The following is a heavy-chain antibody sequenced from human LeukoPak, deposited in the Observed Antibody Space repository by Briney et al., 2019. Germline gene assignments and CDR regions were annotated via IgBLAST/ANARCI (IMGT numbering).Heavy chain of an antibody. Sequence: GGSLRLSCAASGFTFSSHAMTWVRQAPGKGLEWVSSITVSGGSTFYAASVKGRFTISRDNSKNTLYLQMNSLRAEDTAVYYCAKLGISDGIDYWGQGTLVTVSS. D-gene: IGHD1-14*01. CDR1: GFTFSSHA. V-gene: IGHV3-23*01. J-gene: IGHJ4*02. CDR3: AKLGISDGIDY. CDR2: ITVSGGST.